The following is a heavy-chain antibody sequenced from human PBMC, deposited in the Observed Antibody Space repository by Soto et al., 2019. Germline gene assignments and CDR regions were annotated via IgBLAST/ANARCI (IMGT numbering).Heavy chain of an antibody. V-gene: IGHV1-69*12. Sequence: QVQLVQSGAEVKKPGSSVTVSCKASGGTFSSYTISWVRQAPGQGLEWMGGIIPIFGTANYAQKFQGRVTIPADESTSTAYMELSSLRSEDTALYYCARGNHRWLQLWYFDLWGRGTLVTVSS. D-gene: IGHD5-12*01. CDR2: IIPIFGTA. CDR3: ARGNHRWLQLWYFDL. CDR1: GGTFSSYT. J-gene: IGHJ2*01.